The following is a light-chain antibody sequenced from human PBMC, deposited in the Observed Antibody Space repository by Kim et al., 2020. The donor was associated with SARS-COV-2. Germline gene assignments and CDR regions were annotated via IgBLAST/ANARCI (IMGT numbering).Light chain of an antibody. CDR2: GAS. V-gene: IGKV3-15*01. J-gene: IGKJ1*01. CDR1: ETVTTS. CDR3: QQYSDWPPT. Sequence: VFPGESATLSCRTSETVTTSLAWYQQTPGQAPRLLIHGASARPTGLPARFSGGGSGTDFTLTITGAQSEDAATYYCQQYSDWPPTFGQGTKVDIK.